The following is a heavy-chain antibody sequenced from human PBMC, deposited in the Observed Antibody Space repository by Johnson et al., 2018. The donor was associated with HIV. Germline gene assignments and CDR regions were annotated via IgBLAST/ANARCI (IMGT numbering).Heavy chain of an antibody. V-gene: IGHV3-72*01. J-gene: IGHJ3*02. D-gene: IGHD2-2*01. CDR3: CRVGPHQYDAFDK. CDR2: TRKKGNSYTT. CDR1: GFTFSDHY. Sequence: EKLVESGGGLVQPGGSLRLSCAASGFTFSDHYMDWVRQAPGKGLEWVGRTRKKGNSYTTEYAASVKGRFTFSRDDAKNSLFLQMNSLKTEDSAVYYCCRVGPHQYDAFDKWGQGTMVTVSS.